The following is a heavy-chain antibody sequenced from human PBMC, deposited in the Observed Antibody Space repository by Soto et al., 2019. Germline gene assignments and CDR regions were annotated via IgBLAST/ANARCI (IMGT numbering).Heavy chain of an antibody. D-gene: IGHD6-6*01. Sequence: PGESLKISCKGSGYSFTSYWISWVRQMPGKGLEWMGRIDPSDSYTNYSPSFQGHVTISADKSISTAYLQWSSLKASDTAMYYCARLRWGAARQSYSYSYGMDVWGQGTTVTVSS. CDR3: ARLRWGAARQSYSYSYGMDV. CDR2: IDPSDSYT. CDR1: GYSFTSYW. V-gene: IGHV5-10-1*01. J-gene: IGHJ6*02.